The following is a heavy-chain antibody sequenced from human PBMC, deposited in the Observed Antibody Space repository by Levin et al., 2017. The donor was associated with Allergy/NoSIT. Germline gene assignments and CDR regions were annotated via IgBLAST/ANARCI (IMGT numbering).Heavy chain of an antibody. J-gene: IGHJ5*02. D-gene: IGHD3-3*01. CDR3: ARDWTPGVFGAAPEFDP. CDR1: GFTFSSYA. V-gene: IGHV3-30-3*01. Sequence: GGSLRLSCAASGFTFSSYAMHWVRQAPGKGLEWVAVISYDGSNKYYADSVKGRFTISRDNSKNTLYLQMNSLRAEDTAVYYCARDWTPGVFGAAPEFDPWGQGTLVTVSS. CDR2: ISYDGSNK.